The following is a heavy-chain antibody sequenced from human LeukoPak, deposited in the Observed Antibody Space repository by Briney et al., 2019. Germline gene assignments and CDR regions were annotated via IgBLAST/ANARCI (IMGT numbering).Heavy chain of an antibody. CDR1: GFTFSDYY. CDR3: ARAGRWSTTPLDY. CDR2: ISSSSSYI. J-gene: IGHJ4*02. D-gene: IGHD3-10*01. Sequence: GGSLRLSCAASGFTFSDYYMSWIRQAPGKGLEWVSSISSSSSYIYYADSVKGRFTISRDNAKNSLYLQMNSLRAEDTAVYYCARAGRWSTTPLDYWGQGTLVTVSS. V-gene: IGHV3-11*06.